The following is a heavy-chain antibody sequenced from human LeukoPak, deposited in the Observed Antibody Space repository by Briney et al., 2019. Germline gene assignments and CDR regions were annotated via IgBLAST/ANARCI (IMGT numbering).Heavy chain of an antibody. Sequence: GRSLRLSCVASGFTFSSYAMHWVRQAPGKGLEWVSPISSSSSFIHYADSVKGRFTISRDNAKNSLYLQMNSLRAEDTAVYYCARDRVGATSTSLGFEYWGQGTLVTVSS. CDR1: GFTFSSYA. D-gene: IGHD1-26*01. V-gene: IGHV3-21*01. CDR3: ARDRVGATSTSLGFEY. CDR2: ISSSSSFI. J-gene: IGHJ4*02.